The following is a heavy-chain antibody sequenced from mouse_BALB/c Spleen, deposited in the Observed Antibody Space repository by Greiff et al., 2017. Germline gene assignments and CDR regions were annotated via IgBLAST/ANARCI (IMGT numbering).Heavy chain of an antibody. D-gene: IGHD2-1*01. CDR2: IYPGDGDT. J-gene: IGHJ3*01. CDR3: ARSNGNYVAWFAY. V-gene: IGHV1-87*01. Sequence: VQLQQSGAELARPGASVKLSCKASGYTFTSYWMQWVKQRPGQGLEWIGAIYPGDGDTRYTQKFKGKATLTADKSSSTAYMQLSSLASEDSAVYYCARSNGNYVAWFAYWGQGTLVTVSA. CDR1: GYTFTSYW.